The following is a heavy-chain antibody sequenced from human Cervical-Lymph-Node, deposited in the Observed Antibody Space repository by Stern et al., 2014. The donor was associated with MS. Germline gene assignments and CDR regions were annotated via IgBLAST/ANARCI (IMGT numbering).Heavy chain of an antibody. V-gene: IGHV1-18*01. D-gene: IGHD2-8*01. CDR1: GYTFSNFG. CDR3: ARDGHYATTYFDH. J-gene: IGHJ4*02. CDR2: IGAFNGNT. Sequence: VQLVQSGPEVKKPGASVKVSCKASGYTFSNFGISWVRQAPGQGLEWIGWIGAFNGNTKYARKLQGRVTMTTDTSTRTAYMELTSLASDDTAVYYCARDGHYATTYFDHWGQGTLVTVSS.